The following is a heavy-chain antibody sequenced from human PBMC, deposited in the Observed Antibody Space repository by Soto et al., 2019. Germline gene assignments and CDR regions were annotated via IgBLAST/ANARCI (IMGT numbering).Heavy chain of an antibody. CDR2: INSDGSST. V-gene: IGHV3-74*01. J-gene: IGHJ5*02. Sequence: GGSLRLSCAASGFTFSSDWMHWVRQAPGKGLVWVSRINSDGSSTSYADSVKGRFTISRDNAKNTLYLQMNSLRAEDTAVYYCARDLVRAVAGTGVDWFDPWGQGTLVTVSS. CDR3: ARDLVRAVAGTGVDWFDP. CDR1: GFTFSSDW. D-gene: IGHD6-19*01.